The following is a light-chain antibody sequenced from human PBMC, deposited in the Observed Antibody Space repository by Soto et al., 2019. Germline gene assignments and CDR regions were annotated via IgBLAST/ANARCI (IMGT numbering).Light chain of an antibody. CDR3: QQSFSKFMYT. Sequence: DIQMTQYPSSLSASVGDRVTITCRASQSISSYLNWYQQKPGKAPKLLIYAASSLQSGVPSRFSGSGSGTDFTLTISSLKTEDFANYYCQQSFSKFMYTFGQGTKVDIK. V-gene: IGKV1-39*01. J-gene: IGKJ2*01. CDR2: AAS. CDR1: QSISSY.